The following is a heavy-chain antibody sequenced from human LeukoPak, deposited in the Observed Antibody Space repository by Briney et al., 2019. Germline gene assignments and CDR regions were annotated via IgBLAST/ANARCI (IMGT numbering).Heavy chain of an antibody. CDR2: ISSSSSTI. D-gene: IGHD1-26*01. V-gene: IGHV3-48*04. CDR1: GFTFSSYG. CDR3: ARRSGEWELQTDAFDI. Sequence: PGGSLRLSCAASGFTFSSYGMHWVRQAPGKGLEWVSYISSSSSTIYYADSVKGRFTISRDNAKNSLYLQMNSLRAEDTAVYYCARRSGEWELQTDAFDIWGQGTMVTVSS. J-gene: IGHJ3*02.